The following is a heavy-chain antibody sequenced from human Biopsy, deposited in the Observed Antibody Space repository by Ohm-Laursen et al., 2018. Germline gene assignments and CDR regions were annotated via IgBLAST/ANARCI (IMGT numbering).Heavy chain of an antibody. V-gene: IGHV4-39*01. D-gene: IGHD5-24*01. Sequence: TLSLTCTVSGGSISTSTYFWGWIRQPPGRGLEWIGGLYFSGSTYYNPSLKSRVTVSVNTWNNQFSLKLNSVTAADTAVYYCARRDGTDGYNPYYYGMGVWGQGTTVTVSS. CDR1: GGSISTSTYF. CDR2: LYFSGST. J-gene: IGHJ6*02. CDR3: ARRDGTDGYNPYYYGMGV.